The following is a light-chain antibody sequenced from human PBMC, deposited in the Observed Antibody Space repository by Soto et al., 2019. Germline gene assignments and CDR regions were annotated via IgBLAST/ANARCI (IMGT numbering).Light chain of an antibody. J-gene: IGKJ1*01. Sequence: EIVMTQSPATLSVSPGEKATLSCRASQSVGSHLAWYQQKPGQAPRLLMSGASTRATGIPARFSGSGSGTEFTLTISSLQSEDFAVYYCQQFNTWPRTFGQGTKV. CDR3: QQFNTWPRT. CDR1: QSVGSH. CDR2: GAS. V-gene: IGKV3-15*01.